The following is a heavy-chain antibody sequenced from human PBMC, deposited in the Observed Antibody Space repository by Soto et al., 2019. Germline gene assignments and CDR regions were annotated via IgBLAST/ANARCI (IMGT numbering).Heavy chain of an antibody. J-gene: IGHJ4*02. Sequence: GSLRLSCAASGFTFSSYAMSWVRQAPGKGLEWVSAISGSGGSTYYADSVKGRFTVSRDNSKNTLYLQMNSLRAEDTAVYYCAKDLVGDSSGWTTFNYFDYWGQGTLVTVSS. CDR3: AKDLVGDSSGWTTFNYFDY. CDR2: ISGSGGST. V-gene: IGHV3-23*01. D-gene: IGHD6-19*01. CDR1: GFTFSSYA.